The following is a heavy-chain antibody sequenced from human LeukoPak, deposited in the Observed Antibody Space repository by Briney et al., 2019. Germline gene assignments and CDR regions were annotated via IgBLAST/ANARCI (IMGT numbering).Heavy chain of an antibody. CDR3: ATGGDIAARPFDRPFDY. Sequence: GASVTVSFKSSGYTFSDYYMYWVRQAPGQGLEGMGWINPNSGGTNYAQKVQGRVTMTRDTSISTAYMELSSLRPDDTAVYHCATGGDIAARPFDRPFDYWGQGTLVTVSS. D-gene: IGHD6-6*01. CDR2: INPNSGGT. J-gene: IGHJ4*02. V-gene: IGHV1-2*02. CDR1: GYTFSDYY.